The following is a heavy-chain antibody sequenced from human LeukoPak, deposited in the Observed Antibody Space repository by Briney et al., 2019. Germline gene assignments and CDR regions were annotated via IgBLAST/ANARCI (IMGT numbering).Heavy chain of an antibody. V-gene: IGHV1-69*13. CDR3: VSDIVVVPAAIPNAFDI. D-gene: IGHD2-2*02. J-gene: IGHJ3*02. CDR2: IIPIFGTA. CDR1: GGTFSSYA. Sequence: SVKVSCKASGGTFSSYAISWVRQAPGQGLEWMGGIIPIFGTANYAQKFQGRVTITADESTSTAYMELSSLRSEDTAVYYCVSDIVVVPAAIPNAFDIWGQGTMVTVSS.